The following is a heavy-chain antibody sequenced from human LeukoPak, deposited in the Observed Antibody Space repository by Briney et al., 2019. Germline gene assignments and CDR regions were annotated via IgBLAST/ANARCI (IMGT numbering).Heavy chain of an antibody. Sequence: SETLSLTCAVYGGSFSGYYWTWIRQPPGKGLEWIGEINHSGNTNYNPSLKSRVAISVDTSKNQFSLKLSSVIAADTAMYYCARSKDGSGFAAYWGQGTQVTVSS. V-gene: IGHV4-34*01. CDR1: GGSFSGYY. D-gene: IGHD3-22*01. CDR2: INHSGNT. CDR3: ARSKDGSGFAAY. J-gene: IGHJ4*02.